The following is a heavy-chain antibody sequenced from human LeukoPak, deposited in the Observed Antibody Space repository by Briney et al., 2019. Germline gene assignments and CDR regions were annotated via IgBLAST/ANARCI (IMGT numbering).Heavy chain of an antibody. CDR2: INPNSGGT. V-gene: IGHV1-2*02. J-gene: IGHJ5*02. D-gene: IGHD5-18*01. CDR3: ARAWIQLWRGWLDP. Sequence: GASVKVSCKASGYTFTGYYMHWVRQAPGQGLEWMGWINPNSGGTNYAQKFQGRVTMTRDTSIRPAYMELSRLRSDDTAVHYRARAWIQLWRGWLDPWGQGTLVTVSS. CDR1: GYTFTGYY.